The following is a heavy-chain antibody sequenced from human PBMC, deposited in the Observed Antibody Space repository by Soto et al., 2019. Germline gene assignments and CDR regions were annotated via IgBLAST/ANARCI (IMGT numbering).Heavy chain of an antibody. V-gene: IGHV1-8*01. J-gene: IGHJ5*02. D-gene: IGHD4-17*01. CDR2: MNPNSGNT. CDR3: ARGVKYGAYSRWFDP. CDR1: GYTFTSYD. Sequence: QVQLVQSGAEVKKPGASVKVSCKASGYTFTSYDINWVRQATGQGLEHLGWMNPNSGNTGYVQKFQGRVTMTWDSSITTAYMELSSLRSEDTAVYFCARGVKYGAYSRWFDPWGQGTLVTVSS.